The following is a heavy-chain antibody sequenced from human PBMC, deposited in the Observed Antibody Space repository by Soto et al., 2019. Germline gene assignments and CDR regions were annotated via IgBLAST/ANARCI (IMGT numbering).Heavy chain of an antibody. CDR1: GGSISSYY. D-gene: IGHD6-19*01. Sequence: TSETLSLTCTVSGGSISSYYWSWIRQPPGEGLEWIGYIYYSGSTNYNPSLKSRVTISVDTSKNQFSLKLSSVTAADTAVYYCGRHNRAVASSFDYGGQGTLVTVSS. J-gene: IGHJ4*02. CDR3: GRHNRAVASSFDY. V-gene: IGHV4-59*08. CDR2: IYYSGST.